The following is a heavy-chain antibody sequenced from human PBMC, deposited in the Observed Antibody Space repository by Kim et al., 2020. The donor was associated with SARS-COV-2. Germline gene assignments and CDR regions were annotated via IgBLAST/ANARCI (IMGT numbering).Heavy chain of an antibody. V-gene: IGHV1-3*01. Sequence: ASVKVSCKASGYTFTSYAMHWVRQAPGQRLEWMGWINAGNGNTKYSQKFQGRVTITRDTSASTAYMELSSLRSEDTAVYYCARAGAVRNKNFDYWGQGTLVTVSS. D-gene: IGHD6-19*01. CDR2: INAGNGNT. CDR1: GYTFTSYA. J-gene: IGHJ4*02. CDR3: ARAGAVRNKNFDY.